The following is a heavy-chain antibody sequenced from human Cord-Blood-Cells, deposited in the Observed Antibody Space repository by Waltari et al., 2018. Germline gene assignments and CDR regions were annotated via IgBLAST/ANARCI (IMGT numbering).Heavy chain of an antibody. V-gene: IGHV4-39*01. D-gene: IGHD3-3*01. Sequence: QLQLQESGPGLVKPSETLSLTCTVSGGSISSSSSYWGWIRQPPGKGLEWIGSIYYSGITYYNPSLKSRVTISVDTSKNQFSLKLSSVTAADTAVYYCARGTVPDFWSGYKYYFDYWGQGTLVTVSS. CDR2: IYYSGIT. CDR3: ARGTVPDFWSGYKYYFDY. CDR1: GGSISSSSSY. J-gene: IGHJ4*02.